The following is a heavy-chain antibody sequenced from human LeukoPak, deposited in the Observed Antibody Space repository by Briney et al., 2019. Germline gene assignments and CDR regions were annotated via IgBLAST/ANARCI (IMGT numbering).Heavy chain of an antibody. J-gene: IGHJ5*02. CDR1: GFDLSTYE. CDR2: ITISGHTK. CDR3: ARGDPHADL. D-gene: IGHD5-24*01. Sequence: GGSLRLSCAASGFDLSTYEMNWVRQAPGKGLEWIADITISGHTKDYADSVKGRFSISRDNARTSLYLQMHSLRVEDTGVYYCARGDPHADLWGQGTLVTVSS. V-gene: IGHV3-48*03.